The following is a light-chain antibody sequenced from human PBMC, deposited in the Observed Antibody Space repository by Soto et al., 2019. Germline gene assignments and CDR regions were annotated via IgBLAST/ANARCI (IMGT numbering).Light chain of an antibody. Sequence: DVVMTQSPLSLPVTPGEPASISCRSSQSLLHSNGYNYLAWFLQKAGQSPQLLTYLASSRASGVPDRFSGSGSGTDFTLEISSVEAEDVGIYYCMQLLHPPLTFGGGTKVEIK. J-gene: IGKJ4*01. CDR3: MQLLHPPLT. CDR2: LAS. V-gene: IGKV2-28*01. CDR1: QSLLHSNGYNY.